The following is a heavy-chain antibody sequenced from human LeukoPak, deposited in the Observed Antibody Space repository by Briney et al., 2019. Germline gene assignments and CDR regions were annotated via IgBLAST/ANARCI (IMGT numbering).Heavy chain of an antibody. V-gene: IGHV1-2*02. CDR2: INPKTGGT. D-gene: IGHD3-10*01. CDR1: GYSFSSYY. J-gene: IGHJ4*02. Sequence: ASVKVSCKSSGYSFSSYYIHWVRQAPGQGLEWMGGINPKTGGTNSAQKFQGRVTMTRDKSVSTAYMDLNRLKSDDTAVYYCARSSYSYYFDYWGQGTLVTVSS. CDR3: ARSSYSYYFDY.